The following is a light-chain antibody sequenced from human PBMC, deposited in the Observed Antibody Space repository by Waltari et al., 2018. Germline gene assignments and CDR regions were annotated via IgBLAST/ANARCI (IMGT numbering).Light chain of an antibody. CDR3: QQYGGSPRT. J-gene: IGKJ1*01. CDR1: QSVSSNY. CDR2: GAS. V-gene: IGKV3-20*01. Sequence: EIVLTQSPGTLSLSPGERATLSCRDSQSVSSNYLAWYQHKPGQAPRLLIYGASSRATGIPDRFSGSGSVTDFTLTVSRVEPEDFAVYYCQQYGGSPRTFGQGTKVEIK.